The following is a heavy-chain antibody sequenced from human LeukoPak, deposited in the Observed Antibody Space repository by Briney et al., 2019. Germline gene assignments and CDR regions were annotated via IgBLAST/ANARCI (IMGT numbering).Heavy chain of an antibody. CDR1: GFTFSSYW. D-gene: IGHD1-26*01. Sequence: GGSLRLSCAASGFTFSSYWMHWVRQAPGKGRVWVSRINSDGSSTSYADSVKGRFTISRDNAKHTLYLQMNSLRAEDTAVYYCARGPYSGSFVWGQGTLVTVSS. CDR2: INSDGSST. J-gene: IGHJ4*02. V-gene: IGHV3-74*01. CDR3: ARGPYSGSFV.